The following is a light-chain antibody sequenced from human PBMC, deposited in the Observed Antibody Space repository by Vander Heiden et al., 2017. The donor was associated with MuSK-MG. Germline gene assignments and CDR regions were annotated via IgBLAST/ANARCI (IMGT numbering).Light chain of an antibody. V-gene: IGLV4-69*01. CDR1: SGHSSYA. CDR3: QNWGTGIVV. J-gene: IGLJ2*01. Sequence: QLVVTQSPSASASLGASVKLTCTLSSGHSSYAIAWHQQLPEKGPQFLMKVNSDGSHNNGDGIPDRFSGSSSGAERYLTISSLQAEDEADYYCQNWGTGIVVFGGGTKLTVL. CDR2: VNSDGSH.